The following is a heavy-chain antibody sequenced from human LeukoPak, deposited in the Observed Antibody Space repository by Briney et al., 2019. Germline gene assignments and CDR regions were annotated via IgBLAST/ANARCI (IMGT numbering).Heavy chain of an antibody. CDR2: INHSGST. D-gene: IGHD3-10*01. CDR1: GGSFSGYY. CDR3: ARAGDGSGSYDNADYDY. Sequence: SETLSLTCAVYGGSFSGYYWSWIRQPPGKVLEWIGEINHSGSTNYNPSLKSRVTMSIDTSKNQFSLKVISVTAADAAVYYCARAGDGSGSYDNADYDYWGQGTLVTVSS. J-gene: IGHJ4*02. V-gene: IGHV4-34*01.